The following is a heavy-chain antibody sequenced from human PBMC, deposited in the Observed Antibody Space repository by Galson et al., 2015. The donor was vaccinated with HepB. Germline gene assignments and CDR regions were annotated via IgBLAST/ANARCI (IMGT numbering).Heavy chain of an antibody. Sequence: SLRLSCAASGFTVSSNYMSWVRQAPGKGLEWVSVIYSGGSTYYADSVKGRFTISRDNSKNTLYLQMSSLRAEDTAVYYCARLGKVAARPNAFDIWGQGTMVTVSS. D-gene: IGHD6-19*01. V-gene: IGHV3-66*02. J-gene: IGHJ3*02. CDR2: IYSGGST. CDR1: GFTVSSNY. CDR3: ARLGKVAARPNAFDI.